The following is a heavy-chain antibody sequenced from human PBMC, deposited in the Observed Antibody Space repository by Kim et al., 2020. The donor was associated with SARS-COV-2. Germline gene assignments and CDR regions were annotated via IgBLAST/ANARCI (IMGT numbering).Heavy chain of an antibody. J-gene: IGHJ6*02. CDR1: GFTFSSYA. CDR3: AKAPHRLLWKGLGGMDV. Sequence: GGSLRLSCAASGFTFSSYAMSWVRQAPGKGLEWVSAISGSGGSTYYADSVKGRFTISRDNSKNTLYLQMNSLRAEDTAVYYCAKAPHRLLWKGLGGMDVWGQGTTVTVSS. D-gene: IGHD3-16*01. V-gene: IGHV3-23*01. CDR2: ISGSGGST.